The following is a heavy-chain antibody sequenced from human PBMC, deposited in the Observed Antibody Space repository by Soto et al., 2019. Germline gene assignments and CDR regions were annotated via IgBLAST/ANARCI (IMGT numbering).Heavy chain of an antibody. J-gene: IGHJ4*02. CDR1: GFTFSSYA. CDR2: ISYDGKEK. V-gene: IGHV3-30*04. CDR3: AKERTVRTAREIDY. Sequence: GGSLRLSCAASGFTFSSYAMHWVRQAPGKGLEWVAVISYDGKEKYYTDSVKGRFTISRDNSKNTLDLQMNSLRVEDTAVYYCAKERTVRTAREIDYWGQGTLVTVSS. D-gene: IGHD1-1*01.